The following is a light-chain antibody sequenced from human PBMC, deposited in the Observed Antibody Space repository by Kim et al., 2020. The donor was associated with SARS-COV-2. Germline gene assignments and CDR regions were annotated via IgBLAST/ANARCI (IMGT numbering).Light chain of an antibody. CDR2: GAF. Sequence: SVSPEERVTLSCRARQSVDTNLAWYQQRRGQSPRLLVYGAFARAPGIPDRFTGSGSGTFFTLTISSLLSEDFAVYYCQQYNDWPFTFGQGTKLEI. J-gene: IGKJ2*01. CDR3: QQYNDWPFT. CDR1: QSVDTN. V-gene: IGKV3-15*01.